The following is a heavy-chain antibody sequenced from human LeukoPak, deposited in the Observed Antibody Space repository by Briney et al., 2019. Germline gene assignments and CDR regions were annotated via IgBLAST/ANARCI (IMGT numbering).Heavy chain of an antibody. CDR3: ARGSGYYYLDY. V-gene: IGHV3-74*01. J-gene: IGHJ4*02. CDR2: MNTDGSEI. D-gene: IGHD5-18*01. CDR1: GLTFSDYW. Sequence: GGSLRLSCAASGLTFSDYWMHWVRQAPGKGLVWVLGMNTDGSEIRYADSVKGRFTISRDNAMNTVYLQMNSLRVEDTAMFYCARGSGYYYLDYWGQGALVTVSS.